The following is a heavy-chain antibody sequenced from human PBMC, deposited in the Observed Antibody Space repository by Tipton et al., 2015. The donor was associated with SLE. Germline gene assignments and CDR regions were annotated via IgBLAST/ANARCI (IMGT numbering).Heavy chain of an antibody. CDR2: IYYTGNT. J-gene: IGHJ4*02. CDR1: GDSVGSSSFY. V-gene: IGHV4-39*07. D-gene: IGHD3-22*01. Sequence: TLSLTCTVSGDSVGSSSFYWGWIRQSPGKGLEFIATIYYTGNTFHNPSLKSRVTVSIDTSKNQFSLELNSVTAADTAIYYCAREGFYDFSGIFDSWGQGTLVTVSS. CDR3: AREGFYDFSGIFDS.